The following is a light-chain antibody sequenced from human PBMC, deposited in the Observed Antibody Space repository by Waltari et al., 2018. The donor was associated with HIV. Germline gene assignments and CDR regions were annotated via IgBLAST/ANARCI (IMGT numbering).Light chain of an antibody. CDR2: AAS. CDR3: QQYYSYPVT. V-gene: IGKV1-8*01. Sequence: AIRMTQSPSSFSASTGDRVTITCRASQGINSDLAWYQQKPGKAPELLIYAASTLQSGVPSRCSGSGSGTDFTLTISCLQSEDFATYYCQQYYSYPVTFGQGTKVEIK. CDR1: QGINSD. J-gene: IGKJ1*01.